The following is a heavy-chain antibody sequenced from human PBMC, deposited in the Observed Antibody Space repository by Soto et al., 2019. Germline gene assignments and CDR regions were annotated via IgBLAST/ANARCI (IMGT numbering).Heavy chain of an antibody. V-gene: IGHV4-39*01. D-gene: IGHD2-15*01. CDR2: IHHGGTT. CDR3: AKDASCYSCGA. Sequence: SETLSLTCDVSGGSISSSNFYWGWFRQPPGKGLEWIGSIHHGGTTYYNPSLESRVTISVDTSKNQFSLNVNSVTAADTAVYYCAKDASCYSCGAWGQGALVTVSS. CDR1: GGSISSSNFY. J-gene: IGHJ4*02.